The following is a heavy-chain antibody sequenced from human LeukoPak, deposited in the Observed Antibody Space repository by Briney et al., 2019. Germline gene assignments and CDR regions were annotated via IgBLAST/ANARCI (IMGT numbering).Heavy chain of an antibody. CDR3: AKAVVGATRRLDY. CDR2: ISAYNGNT. V-gene: IGHV1-18*01. CDR1: GYTFTSYN. J-gene: IGHJ4*02. D-gene: IGHD1-26*01. Sequence: ASVKVSCKASGYTFTSYNINWVRQAPGQGLEWMGWISAYNGNTNYAQKLQGRVTMTTDTSTSTAYMELRSLRSDDTAVYYCAKAVVGATRRLDYWGQGTLVTVSS.